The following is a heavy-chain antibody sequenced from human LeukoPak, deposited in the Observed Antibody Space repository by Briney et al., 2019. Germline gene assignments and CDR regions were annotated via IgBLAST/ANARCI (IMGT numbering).Heavy chain of an antibody. V-gene: IGHV4-59*12. CDR1: GGSISSYY. Sequence: SETLSLTCTVSGGSISSYYWSWIRQPPGKGLEWIGYIYYSGSTNYNPSLKSRVTISVDRSKNQFSLKLSSVTAADTAVYYCARDGQQLVLAFDIWGQGTMVTVSS. CDR3: ARDGQQLVLAFDI. D-gene: IGHD6-13*01. CDR2: IYYSGST. J-gene: IGHJ3*02.